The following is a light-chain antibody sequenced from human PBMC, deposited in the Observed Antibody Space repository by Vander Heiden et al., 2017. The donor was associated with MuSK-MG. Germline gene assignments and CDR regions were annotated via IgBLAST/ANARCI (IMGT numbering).Light chain of an antibody. CDR3: QQLNSYPLT. J-gene: IGKJ4*01. CDR1: QGISSY. CDR2: AAS. V-gene: IGKV1-9*01. Sequence: DIQLTPSPSSLSASVGDRVTITCRASQGISSYLTWYQQKPGKAPKRLIYAASTLQSGVPSRFSGSGSGTEFTLTISSLQPEDFATYYCQQLNSYPLTFGGGTKVEIK.